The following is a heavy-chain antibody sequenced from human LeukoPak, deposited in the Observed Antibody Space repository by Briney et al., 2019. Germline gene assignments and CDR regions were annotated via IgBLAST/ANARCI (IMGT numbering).Heavy chain of an antibody. V-gene: IGHV3-7*04. CDR3: ARDQWRLFDY. D-gene: IGHD2-21*02. CDR2: IKEDGIDK. CDR1: GFTFSTYW. Sequence: PGGSLRLSFAASGFTFSTYWMTWVRQAPGKGLEWVASIKEDGIDKYYVDSVKGRFTISRDSAKNSLFLQMNSLRAEDTAVYYCARDQWRLFDYWGQGTLVTVSS. J-gene: IGHJ4*02.